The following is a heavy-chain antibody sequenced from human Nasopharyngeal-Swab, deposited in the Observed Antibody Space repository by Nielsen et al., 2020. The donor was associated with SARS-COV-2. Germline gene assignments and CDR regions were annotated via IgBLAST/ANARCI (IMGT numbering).Heavy chain of an antibody. J-gene: IGHJ6*02. CDR1: GYTFTDYY. CDR2: INPNSGDT. CDR3: ARGMSIFGVVNYYYGMDV. Sequence: ASVKVSCNASGYTFTDYYMHWVRQAPGQRLEWMGRINPNSGDTNYAQKFQGRVTMTRNTSISTAYMELSSLRSEDTAVYYCARGMSIFGVVNYYYGMDVWGQGTTVTVSS. V-gene: IGHV1-2*06. D-gene: IGHD3-3*01.